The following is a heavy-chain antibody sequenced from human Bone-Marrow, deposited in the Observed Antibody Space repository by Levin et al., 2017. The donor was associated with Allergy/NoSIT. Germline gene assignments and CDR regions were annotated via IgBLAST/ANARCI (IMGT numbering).Heavy chain of an antibody. V-gene: IGHV3-11*01. CDR1: GFTFSDSY. D-gene: IGHD2-8*02. CDR2: ISPTSNTI. CDR3: AREGQSLVRGANDY. J-gene: IGHJ4*02. Sequence: PGGSLRLSCAASGFTFSDSYMTWIRQTPGKGLEWISYISPTSNTIYYADSVRGRFTISRDNAAKSLHLQMDSLRVEDTGLYYCAREGQSLVRGANDYWGQGILVTVSS.